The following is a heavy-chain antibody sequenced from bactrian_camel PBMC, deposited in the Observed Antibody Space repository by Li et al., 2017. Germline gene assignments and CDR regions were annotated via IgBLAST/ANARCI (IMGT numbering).Heavy chain of an antibody. CDR2: ISTGDERT. CDR1: GFTFNGYD. J-gene: IGHJ4*01. V-gene: IGHV3S40*01. CDR3: AAGEELMKSGGMWLARPKDFPY. Sequence: VQLVESGGGLVQPGGSLRLSCESSGFTFNGYDQSWVRQAPGKEREGVAAISTGDERTYYAASVRGRFTISRDNAKATVYLQMTRLSPDDTAMYYCAAGEELMKSGGMWLARPKDFPYWGQGTQVTVS. D-gene: IGHD2*01.